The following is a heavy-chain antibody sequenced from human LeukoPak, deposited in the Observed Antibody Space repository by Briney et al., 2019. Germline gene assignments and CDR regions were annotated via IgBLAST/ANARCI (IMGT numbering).Heavy chain of an antibody. Sequence: GGSLRLSCAASGFTFSSYSMNWVRQAPGKGLEWVSSISSSSSYIYYADSVKGRFTISGDNAKNSLYLQMNSLRAEDTAVYYCARQASYDFWSGYPENWFDPWGQGTLVTVSS. V-gene: IGHV3-21*01. J-gene: IGHJ5*02. CDR2: ISSSSSYI. CDR1: GFTFSSYS. D-gene: IGHD3-3*01. CDR3: ARQASYDFWSGYPENWFDP.